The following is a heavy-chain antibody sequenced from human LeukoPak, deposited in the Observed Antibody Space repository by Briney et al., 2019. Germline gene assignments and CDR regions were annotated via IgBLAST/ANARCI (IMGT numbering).Heavy chain of an antibody. Sequence: ASVKVSCKASGYTFTGYYMHWVRQAPGQGLEWMGWISAYNGNTNYAQKLQGRVTMTTDTSTSTAYMELRSLRSDDTAVYYCARSSSSWYFDYWGQGTLVTVSS. CDR2: ISAYNGNT. CDR1: GYTFTGYY. CDR3: ARSSSSWYFDY. D-gene: IGHD2-2*01. V-gene: IGHV1-18*04. J-gene: IGHJ4*02.